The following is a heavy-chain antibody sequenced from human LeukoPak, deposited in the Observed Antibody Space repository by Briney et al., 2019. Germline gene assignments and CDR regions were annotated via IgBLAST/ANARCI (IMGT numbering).Heavy chain of an antibody. CDR1: GFTFDDYA. Sequence: GRSLRLSCAASGFTFDDYAMHWVRQAPGKGLEWVSGISWNSGSIGYADSVKGRFTISRDNAKNSLYPQMNSLRAEDTALYYCAKPSEGLLDAFDIWGQGTMVTVSS. V-gene: IGHV3-9*01. J-gene: IGHJ3*02. CDR2: ISWNSGSI. CDR3: AKPSEGLLDAFDI. D-gene: IGHD2-21*01.